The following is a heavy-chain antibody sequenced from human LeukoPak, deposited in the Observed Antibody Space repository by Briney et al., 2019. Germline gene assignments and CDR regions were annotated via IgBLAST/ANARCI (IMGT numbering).Heavy chain of an antibody. J-gene: IGHJ4*02. V-gene: IGHV3-23*01. CDR2: ITTGDGNT. Sequence: GGSLRLSCTASGFTFSSYTMTWVRQAPGKGLKWVSTITTGDGNTYYADSVKGRFTVSRDDSRNTLYLQMNSLRAEDTAVYYCAKDGGLWVSAHWGDSWGRGTLVTVSS. D-gene: IGHD7-27*01. CDR1: GFTFSSYT. CDR3: AKDGGLWVSAHWGDS.